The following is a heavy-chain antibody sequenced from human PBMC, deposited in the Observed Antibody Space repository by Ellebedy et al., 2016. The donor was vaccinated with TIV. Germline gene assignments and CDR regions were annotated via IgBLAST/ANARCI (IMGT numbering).Heavy chain of an antibody. J-gene: IGHJ4*02. CDR2: ISYDGSNK. CDR1: GFTFSSYG. D-gene: IGHD6-19*01. V-gene: IGHV3-30*03. Sequence: GESLKISXAASGFTFSSYGMHWVRQAPGKGLEWVAVISYDGSNKYYADSVKGRFTISRDNSKNTLYVQMNSLRVEDTAVYYCARAHGSGWFYFDYWGQGTLVTVSS. CDR3: ARAHGSGWFYFDY.